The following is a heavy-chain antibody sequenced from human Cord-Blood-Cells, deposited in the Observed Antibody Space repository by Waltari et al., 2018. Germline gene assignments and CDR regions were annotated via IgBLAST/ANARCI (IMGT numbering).Heavy chain of an antibody. D-gene: IGHD2-8*01. CDR1: GFTFDDYA. Sequence: EVQLVESGGGLVQPGRSLRLSCAASGFTFDDYAMHWVRHAPGKGLEWVSGISWNSGSIGYADSVKGRSTISRDNAKNSLYLQMNSLRAEDMALYYCAKAQISYCTNGVCYGGGFDYWGQGTLVTVSS. CDR2: ISWNSGSI. V-gene: IGHV3-9*03. CDR3: AKAQISYCTNGVCYGGGFDY. J-gene: IGHJ4*02.